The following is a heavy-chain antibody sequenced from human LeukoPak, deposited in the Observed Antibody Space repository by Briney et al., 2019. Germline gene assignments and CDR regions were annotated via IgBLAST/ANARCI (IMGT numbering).Heavy chain of an antibody. CDR2: IIPILAIA. D-gene: IGHD2-2*01. V-gene: IGHV1-69*04. Sequence: SVKVSCKASGGTFSSYAISWVRQAPGQGLEWMGRIIPILAIANYAQKFQGRVTITADKSTSTAYMELSSLRSEDTAVYYCARDARAVPAATLPRIDYYYYGMDVWGQGTTVTVSS. CDR3: ARDARAVPAATLPRIDYYYYGMDV. J-gene: IGHJ6*02. CDR1: GGTFSSYA.